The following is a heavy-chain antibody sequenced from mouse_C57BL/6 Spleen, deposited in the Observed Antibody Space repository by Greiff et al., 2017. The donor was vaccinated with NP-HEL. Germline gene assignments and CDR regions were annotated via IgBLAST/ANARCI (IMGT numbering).Heavy chain of an antibody. CDR1: GYTFTDYE. V-gene: IGHV1-15*01. J-gene: IGHJ4*01. Sequence: QVQLKESGAELVRPGASVTLSCKASGYTFTDYEMHWVKQTPVHGLEWIGAIDPETGGTAYNQKFKGKAILTADKSSSTAYMELRSLTSEDSAVYYCTRYTVVAPYAMDYWGQGTSVTVSS. CDR3: TRYTVVAPYAMDY. D-gene: IGHD1-1*01. CDR2: IDPETGGT.